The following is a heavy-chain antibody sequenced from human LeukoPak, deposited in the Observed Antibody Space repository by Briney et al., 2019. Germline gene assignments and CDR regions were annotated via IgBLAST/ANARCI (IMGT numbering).Heavy chain of an antibody. Sequence: GGSLRLSCAASGFSLRAYDLIWVRRAPGKGLDWVSIINGGGDIMMYEDSVKGRFTISRDNSKNTFYLQMNSLRVEDTAVYYCAIRDRGYGLDIWGQGTMVTVSS. J-gene: IGHJ3*02. CDR3: AIRDRGYGLDI. V-gene: IGHV3-23*01. D-gene: IGHD3-10*01. CDR2: INGGGDIM. CDR1: GFSLRAYD.